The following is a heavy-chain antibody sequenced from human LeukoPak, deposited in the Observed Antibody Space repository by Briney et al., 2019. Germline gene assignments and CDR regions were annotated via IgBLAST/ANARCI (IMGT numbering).Heavy chain of an antibody. CDR3: ARAGDYGDYVGWFDP. D-gene: IGHD4-17*01. J-gene: IGHJ5*02. Sequence: SETLSLTCSVSGDSITGYYWGWIRQPPGKGLEWIGNIYYTGNTYYNSSLKNRVTISLDTSKKQFSLKLTSVTAADTAVYYCARAGDYGDYVGWFDPWGQGTLVTVSS. V-gene: IGHV4-39*07. CDR1: GDSITGYY. CDR2: IYYTGNT.